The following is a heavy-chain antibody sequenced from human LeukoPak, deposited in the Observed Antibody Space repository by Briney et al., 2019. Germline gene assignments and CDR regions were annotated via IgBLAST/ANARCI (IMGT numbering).Heavy chain of an antibody. CDR3: ASHPAPYYYGSGMFDY. CDR1: GSSFTSYW. D-gene: IGHD3-10*01. CDR2: IDPSDSYT. J-gene: IGHJ4*02. V-gene: IGHV5-10-1*01. Sequence: PGESLQISCQGSGSSFTSYWISWVRPMPGKGLEWMGRIDPSDSYTNYSPSFQGHVTISADKSISTAYLQWSSLKASDTAMYYCASHPAPYYYGSGMFDYWGQGTLVTVSS.